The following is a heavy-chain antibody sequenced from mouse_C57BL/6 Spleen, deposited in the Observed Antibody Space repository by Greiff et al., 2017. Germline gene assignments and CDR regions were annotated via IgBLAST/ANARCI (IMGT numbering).Heavy chain of an antibody. Sequence: VKLQESGPGLVAPSQSLSITCTVSGFSLTSYGVHWVRQPPGKGLEWLVVIWSDGSTTYNSALKSRLSISKDNSKSQVFLKMNSLQTDDTAMYYCARHEDDGYYRDAMDYWGQGTSVTVSS. CDR1: GFSLTSYG. CDR2: IWSDGST. D-gene: IGHD2-3*01. CDR3: ARHEDDGYYRDAMDY. J-gene: IGHJ4*01. V-gene: IGHV2-6-1*01.